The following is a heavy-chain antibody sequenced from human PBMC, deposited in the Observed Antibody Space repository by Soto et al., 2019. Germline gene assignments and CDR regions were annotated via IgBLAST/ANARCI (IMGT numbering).Heavy chain of an antibody. CDR1: GDSIGSGGW. CDR3: ARHEGWTGPDQ. D-gene: IGHD2-8*02. J-gene: IGHJ5*02. Sequence: LSLTCAVSGDSIGSGGWWSWVRQPPGKGLEWIAEIFHDGNTNYSPSLKSRVTISVDKSQNQFSLNVYSVTAADTAVYYCARHEGWTGPDQWGQGTLVTVSS. CDR2: IFHDGNT. V-gene: IGHV4-4*02.